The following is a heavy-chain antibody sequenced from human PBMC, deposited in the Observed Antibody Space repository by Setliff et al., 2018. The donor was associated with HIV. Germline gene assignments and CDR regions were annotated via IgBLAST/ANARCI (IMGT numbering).Heavy chain of an antibody. D-gene: IGHD3-3*01. CDR3: ATRGWSGNSAFDI. CDR2: IYTGDSST. Sequence: PGGSLRLSYAASGFTFSSYAMNWVRQAPGKGLEWVSVIYTGDSSTYYADSVKGRFTISRDNSKNTLYLQMNSLRAEDTAVYYCATRGWSGNSAFDIWGQGTMVTVSS. V-gene: IGHV3-23*03. J-gene: IGHJ3*02. CDR1: GFTFSSYA.